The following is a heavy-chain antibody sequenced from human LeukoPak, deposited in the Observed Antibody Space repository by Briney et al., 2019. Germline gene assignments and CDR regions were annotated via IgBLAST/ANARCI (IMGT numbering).Heavy chain of an antibody. CDR2: IIPILGIA. J-gene: IGHJ4*02. V-gene: IGHV1-69*02. CDR3: ARAVGFWGVIVREDY. CDR1: GGTFSSYT. D-gene: IGHD3-16*02. Sequence: GASVKVTCKASGGTFSSYTISWVRQAPGQGLEWMGRIIPILGIANYAQKFQGRVTITADKSTSTAYMELSSLSSEDTAVYYCARAVGFWGVIVREDYWGQGTLVTVSS.